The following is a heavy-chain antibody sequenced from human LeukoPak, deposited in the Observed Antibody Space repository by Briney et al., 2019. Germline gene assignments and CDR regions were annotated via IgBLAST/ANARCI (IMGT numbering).Heavy chain of an antibody. J-gene: IGHJ4*02. Sequence: ESGPTLVNPTETRTLTCTVSGFSLSNARMGVSWIRQPPGKAREWLARTDWDDDNFYSTSLKTRLTISKDTSKNHVVLTMTNMDPVDTATYYCARTLSGTTFDYWGQGTLVTVSS. CDR3: ARTLSGTTFDY. CDR2: TDWDDDN. D-gene: IGHD1-7*01. CDR1: GFSLSNARMG. V-gene: IGHV2-70*17.